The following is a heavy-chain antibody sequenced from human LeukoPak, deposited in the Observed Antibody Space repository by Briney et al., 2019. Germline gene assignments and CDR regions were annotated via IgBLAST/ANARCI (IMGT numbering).Heavy chain of an antibody. CDR3: ARHRVTHFDY. CDR1: GFTFSSYW. V-gene: IGHV3-7*01. D-gene: IGHD2-21*02. CDR2: INQDASET. J-gene: IGHJ4*02. Sequence: RSLTLSCAASGFTFSSYWMSWVRQAPGKGLEWVAKINQDASETYYVDSVKGRFSISRDNAKNSLSLQMNSLRAEDTAVYYCARHRVTHFDYWGQGTLVTVSS.